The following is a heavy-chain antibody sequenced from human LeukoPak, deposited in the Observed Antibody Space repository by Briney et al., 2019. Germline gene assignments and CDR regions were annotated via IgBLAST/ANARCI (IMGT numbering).Heavy chain of an antibody. D-gene: IGHD2-2*01. Sequence: SETLCLTCVDSGGSINSNYWSWIRQAPGKGLEWIGHIYHSGSTNYNPSLTSRVTISVDTSQNQSSLKLTPVTAADTAVYYCARDQGDVEPAAIFDYWGQGTLVTVSS. CDR1: GGSINSNY. J-gene: IGHJ4*02. CDR3: ARDQGDVEPAAIFDY. V-gene: IGHV4-59*01. CDR2: IYHSGST.